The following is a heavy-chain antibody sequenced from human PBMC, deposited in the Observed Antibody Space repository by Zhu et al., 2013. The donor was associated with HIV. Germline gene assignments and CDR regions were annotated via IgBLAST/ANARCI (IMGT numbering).Heavy chain of an antibody. D-gene: IGHD5-12*01. V-gene: IGHV1-69*06. Sequence: QVQLVQSGAEVKKPGSSVKVSCKASGGTFRNFAISWVRQAPGQGLEWMGGIIPIFGTANYAQKFQGRVTITADKSTSTAYMELSSLRSEDTAVYYCARVRSFQRWLQSGYYFDYWGQGTLVTVSS. CDR2: IIPIFGTA. J-gene: IGHJ4*02. CDR1: GGTFRNFA. CDR3: ARVRSFQRWLQSGYYFDY.